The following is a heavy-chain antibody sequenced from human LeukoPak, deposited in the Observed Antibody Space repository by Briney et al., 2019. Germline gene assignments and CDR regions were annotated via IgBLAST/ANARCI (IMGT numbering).Heavy chain of an antibody. CDR3: ARGLRFLTNWFDP. CDR2: INHSGST. CDR1: GGSFSGYH. V-gene: IGHV4-34*01. Sequence: SETLSLTCAVYGGSFSGYHWSWIRQPPGKGLEWIGEINHSGSTNYNPSLKSRVTISVDTSKNQFSLKLSSVTAADTAVYYCARGLRFLTNWFDPWGQGTLVTVSS. J-gene: IGHJ5*02. D-gene: IGHD3-3*01.